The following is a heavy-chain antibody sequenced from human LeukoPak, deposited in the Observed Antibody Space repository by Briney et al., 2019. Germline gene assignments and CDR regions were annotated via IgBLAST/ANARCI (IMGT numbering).Heavy chain of an antibody. D-gene: IGHD1-26*01. Sequence: TGGSLRLSCAASGFTFANYAMSWVRQAPGKGLEWVSAFSGSGGSTYYADSVKGRFTISRDNSKNSLYLQMNRLRAEDTALYYCARRGYHDYSGFDYWGQGTLVTVSS. V-gene: IGHV3-23*01. J-gene: IGHJ4*02. CDR3: ARRGYHDYSGFDY. CDR1: GFTFANYA. CDR2: FSGSGGST.